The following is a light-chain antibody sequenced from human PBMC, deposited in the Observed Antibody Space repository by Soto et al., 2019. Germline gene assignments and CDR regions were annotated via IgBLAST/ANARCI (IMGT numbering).Light chain of an antibody. J-gene: IGKJ4*01. CDR1: QGISSY. CDR2: AAS. Sequence: DIQMTQSPSSLSASVGDRVTITCRASQGISSYLNWYQQKPGKAPKLLIYAASSLQSGVPSRFSGSGSGTDFTLTISSLQPEDFATYYCQQSYSTVLTFGGGTKVEIK. V-gene: IGKV1-39*01. CDR3: QQSYSTVLT.